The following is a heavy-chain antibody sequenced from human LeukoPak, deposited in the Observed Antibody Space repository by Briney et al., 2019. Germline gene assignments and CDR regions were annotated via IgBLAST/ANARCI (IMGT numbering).Heavy chain of an antibody. CDR2: ITSGSGTI. V-gene: IGHV3-48*01. CDR3: AKDLPAAYFDY. D-gene: IGHD2-2*01. Sequence: PGGSLRLSCTASGFTFNSYSMNWVRQAPGKGLEWVSDITSGSGTIYYADSVKGRFTISRDNSRTTLHLQMNSLRAEDTAVYHCAKDLPAAYFDYWGQGTLVTVSS. J-gene: IGHJ4*02. CDR1: GFTFNSYS.